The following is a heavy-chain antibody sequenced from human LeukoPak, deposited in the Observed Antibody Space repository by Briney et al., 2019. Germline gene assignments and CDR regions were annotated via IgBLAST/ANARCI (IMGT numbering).Heavy chain of an antibody. D-gene: IGHD3-10*01. V-gene: IGHV3-23*01. CDR3: AKDLLWFGEFALDY. Sequence: GGSLRLSCAASGFTFSSYAISWVRQTPGKGLEWVSAISGSGGSTYYADSAKGRFTISRDNSKNTLYLQMNSLRAEDTAVYYCAKDLLWFGEFALDYWGQGTLVTVSS. CDR1: GFTFSSYA. J-gene: IGHJ4*02. CDR2: ISGSGGST.